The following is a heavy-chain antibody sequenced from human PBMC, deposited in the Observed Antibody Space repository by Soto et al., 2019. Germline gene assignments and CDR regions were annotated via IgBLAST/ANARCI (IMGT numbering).Heavy chain of an antibody. CDR2: IYYNGST. Sequence: SETLCLTCTVSDGSSSSGDYYWTWIRQPPGKGLEWIGSIYYNGSTYYNPSLKSRVTISVDRSKNQFSLKLSSVTAADTAVYYCAREKRFLPRYFDLWGQGTPVTVSS. CDR3: AREKRFLPRYFDL. J-gene: IGHJ4*02. D-gene: IGHD3-3*01. V-gene: IGHV4-30-4*01. CDR1: DGSSSSGDYY.